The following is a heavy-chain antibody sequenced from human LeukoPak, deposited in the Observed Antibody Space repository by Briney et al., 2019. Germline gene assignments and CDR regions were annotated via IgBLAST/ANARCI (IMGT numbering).Heavy chain of an antibody. D-gene: IGHD3-10*01. Sequence: SETLSLTCAVYGGSFSGYYWSWIRQPPGKGLEWIGEINHSGSTNYNPSLKSRVTISVDTSKNQFSLKLSSVTAADTAVYYCARTWSSGSYSNYFDYWGQGTLVTVSS. J-gene: IGHJ4*02. V-gene: IGHV4-34*01. CDR2: INHSGST. CDR1: GGSFSGYY. CDR3: ARTWSSGSYSNYFDY.